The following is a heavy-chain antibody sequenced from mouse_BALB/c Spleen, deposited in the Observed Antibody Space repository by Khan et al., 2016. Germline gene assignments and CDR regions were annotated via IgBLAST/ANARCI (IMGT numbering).Heavy chain of an antibody. D-gene: IGHD2-10*01. Sequence: VQLQQSGPELVKPGASMRMSCKASGYPFTGYTVNWVKQSHGKNLEWIGLINPYTGGTIYNQKFKDKATLTVDKSSSTAYMELLSLTSEDSAVXFCTRSYKEPWFAYWGQGTLVTVSA. CDR2: INPYTGGT. J-gene: IGHJ3*01. CDR1: GYPFTGYT. V-gene: IGHV1-18*01. CDR3: TRSYKEPWFAY.